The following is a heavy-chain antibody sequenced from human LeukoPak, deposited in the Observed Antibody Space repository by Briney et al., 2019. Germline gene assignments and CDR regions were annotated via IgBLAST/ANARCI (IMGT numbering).Heavy chain of an antibody. CDR3: ARGSGYGYGFPPSDY. D-gene: IGHD5-18*01. CDR1: GGTFSSYA. V-gene: IGHV1-69*04. Sequence: GASVKVSCKASGGTFSSYAISWVRQAPGQGLEWMGRIIPILGIANYAQKFQGRVTITADKSMSTAYMELSSLRSEDTAVYYCARGSGYGYGFPPSDYWGQGTLVTVSS. CDR2: IIPILGIA. J-gene: IGHJ4*02.